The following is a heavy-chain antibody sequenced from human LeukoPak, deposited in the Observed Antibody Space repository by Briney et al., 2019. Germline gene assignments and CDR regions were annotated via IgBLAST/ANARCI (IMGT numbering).Heavy chain of an antibody. Sequence: SETLSLTCTVSGGSISSYYWSWIRQPPGKGLEWIGEIYHSGSTNYNPSLKSRVTISVDKSKNQFSLKLSSVTAADTAVYYCARSYGPDRYAFDIWGQGTMVTVSS. CDR3: ARSYGPDRYAFDI. CDR2: IYHSGST. CDR1: GGSISSYY. J-gene: IGHJ3*02. D-gene: IGHD4-17*01. V-gene: IGHV4-59*12.